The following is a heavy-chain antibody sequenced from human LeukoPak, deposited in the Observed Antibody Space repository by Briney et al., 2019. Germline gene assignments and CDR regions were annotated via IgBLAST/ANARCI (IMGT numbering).Heavy chain of an antibody. Sequence: SETLCLTCTVPGGSITRYYWSWIRQPPGKVLERSGYIYYSRSTNYNPSLKSRVTISVDSSNNQYSLKLSAVTDADTPVYYCARSAENSPRAAAGRSYDYWGQGTLVTVSS. D-gene: IGHD6-13*01. J-gene: IGHJ4*02. V-gene: IGHV4-59*01. CDR3: ARSAENSPRAAAGRSYDY. CDR2: IYYSRST. CDR1: GGSITRYY.